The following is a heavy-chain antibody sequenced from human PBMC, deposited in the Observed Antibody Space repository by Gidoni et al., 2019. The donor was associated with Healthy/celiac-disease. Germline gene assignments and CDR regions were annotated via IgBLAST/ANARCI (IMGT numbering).Heavy chain of an antibody. CDR2: ISGSGGST. CDR1: GFTFSSYA. J-gene: IGHJ4*02. Sequence: EVQLVESGGGLVQPGGSLRLSCAASGFTFSSYAMSWVRPAQGKGLEWVSGISGSGGSTYYADSVKGRFTISRDNSKNTLYLQMNSLRAEDTAVYYCAKVLRSYYDSSGYYDYWSQGTLVTVSS. D-gene: IGHD3-22*01. CDR3: AKVLRSYYDSSGYYDY. V-gene: IGHV3-23*04.